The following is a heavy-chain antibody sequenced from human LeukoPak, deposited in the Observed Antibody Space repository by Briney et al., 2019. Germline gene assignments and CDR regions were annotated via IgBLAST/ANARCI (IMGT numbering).Heavy chain of an antibody. D-gene: IGHD2-2*01. Sequence: PGGSLRLSCAASGFTFSSYWMSWVRQAPGKGLEWVANISRDGTEKYCVDSVKGRFTISRDNSKNTLYLQMNSLRAEDTAVYYCARELVGYQLFGRPNGRWFDPWGQGTLVTVSS. CDR1: GFTFSSYW. J-gene: IGHJ5*02. V-gene: IGHV3-7*05. CDR3: ARELVGYQLFGRPNGRWFDP. CDR2: ISRDGTEK.